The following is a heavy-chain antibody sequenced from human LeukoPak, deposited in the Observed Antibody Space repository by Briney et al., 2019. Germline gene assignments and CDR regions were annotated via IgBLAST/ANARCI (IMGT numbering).Heavy chain of an antibody. CDR1: GFTFSDYH. V-gene: IGHV3-11*06. D-gene: IGHD2-2*01. CDR2: ISSSSSYI. Sequence: GGSLRLSCAASGFTFSDYHMSWIRQAPGKGLEWVSSISSSSSYIYYADSVKGRFTISRDNAKNSLYLQMNSLRAEDTAVYYCARGNGYCSSTGCFNGYSSSWTPGYWGQGTLVTVSS. J-gene: IGHJ4*02. CDR3: ARGNGYCSSTGCFNGYSSSWTPGY.